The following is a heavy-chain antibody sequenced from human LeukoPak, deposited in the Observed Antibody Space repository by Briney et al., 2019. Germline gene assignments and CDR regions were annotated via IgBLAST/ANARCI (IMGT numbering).Heavy chain of an antibody. CDR1: GGSFSGYY. CDR3: ARIGRWRWLQLSGYYYYMDV. J-gene: IGHJ6*03. D-gene: IGHD5-24*01. Sequence: LSLTCAVYGGSFSGYYWSWIRQPPGKGLEWVSYISSSGSTIYYADSVKGRFTISRDNAKNSLYLQMNSLRAEDTAVYYCARIGRWRWLQLSGYYYYMDVWGKGTTVTISS. CDR2: ISSSGSTI. V-gene: IGHV3-11*01.